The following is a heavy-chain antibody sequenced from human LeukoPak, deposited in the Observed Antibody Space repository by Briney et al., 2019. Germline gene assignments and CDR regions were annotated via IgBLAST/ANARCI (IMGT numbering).Heavy chain of an antibody. CDR2: IYTSGST. J-gene: IGHJ4*02. CDR3: ARNYYDTKKSWD. V-gene: IGHV4-61*02. Sequence: PSETLSLTCIVSGGSTSTGDYYCSWIRQPAGKGLEWIGRIYTSGSTNYNPSLKSRVTMSVDTSKNQFSLKLSSVTAADTAVYFCARNYYDTKKSWDWGQGTLVTVSS. CDR1: GGSTSTGDYY. D-gene: IGHD3-22*01.